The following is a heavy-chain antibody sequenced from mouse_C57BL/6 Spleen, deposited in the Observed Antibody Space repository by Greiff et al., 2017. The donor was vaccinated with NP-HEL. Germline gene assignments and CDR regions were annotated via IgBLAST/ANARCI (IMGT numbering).Heavy chain of an antibody. V-gene: IGHV3-6*01. CDR1: GYSITSGYY. J-gene: IGHJ2*01. CDR2: ISYDGSN. D-gene: IGHD2-4*01. CDR3: ARDYDYGGDY. Sequence: EVKLMESGPGLVKPSQSLSLTCSVTGYSITSGYYWNWIRQFPGNKLEWMGYISYDGSNNYNPSLKNRISITRDTSKNQFFLKLNSVTTEDTATYYCARDYDYGGDYWGQGTTLTVSS.